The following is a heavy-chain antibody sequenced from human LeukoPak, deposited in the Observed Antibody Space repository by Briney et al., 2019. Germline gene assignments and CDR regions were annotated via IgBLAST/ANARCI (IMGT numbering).Heavy chain of an antibody. CDR3: ACGLLPFPF. D-gene: IGHD1-26*01. Sequence: GESLKISCKGSGYSFTSYWIGWVRQMPGKGLEWMGIIYPGDSDTKYSPAFQGQVTISVDKSINTAFLQWSSVKASDSAIYYCACGLLPFPFWGQGTLVTVSS. CDR2: IYPGDSDT. V-gene: IGHV5-51*01. CDR1: GYSFTSYW. J-gene: IGHJ4*02.